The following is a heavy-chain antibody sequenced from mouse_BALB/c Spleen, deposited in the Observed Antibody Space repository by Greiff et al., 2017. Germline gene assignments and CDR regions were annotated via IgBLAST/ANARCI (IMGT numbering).Heavy chain of an antibody. CDR2: IDPANGNT. CDR3: ARYSDWYFDV. V-gene: IGHV14-3*02. Sequence: EVKLQESGAELVKPGASVKLSCTASGFNIKDTYMHWVKQRPEQGLEWIGRIDPANGNTKYDPKFQGKATITADTSSNTAYLQLSSLTSEDTAVYYCARYSDWYFDVWGAGTTVTVSS. CDR1: GFNIKDTY. J-gene: IGHJ1*01.